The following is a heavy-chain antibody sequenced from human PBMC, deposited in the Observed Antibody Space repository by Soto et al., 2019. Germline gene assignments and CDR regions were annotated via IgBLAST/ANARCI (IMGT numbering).Heavy chain of an antibody. CDR2: ISGSGNRI. Sequence: EVQLLESGGGLVQPGGSLRLSCAASGFTFSSYAMSWVRQAPGKGLEWVSLISGSGNRIYYADSVKGRFTISRDNSKNTLYLQMNSLRAEDTAVYYCAKEGIVGTTTELDYWGQGTLVTVSS. CDR1: GFTFSSYA. D-gene: IGHD1-26*01. J-gene: IGHJ4*02. V-gene: IGHV3-23*01. CDR3: AKEGIVGTTTELDY.